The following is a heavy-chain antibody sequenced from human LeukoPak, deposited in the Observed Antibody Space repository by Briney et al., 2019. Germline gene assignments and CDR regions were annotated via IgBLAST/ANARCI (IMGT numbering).Heavy chain of an antibody. D-gene: IGHD3-22*01. J-gene: IGHJ4*02. CDR3: AKDFAPMYYYDSSGYSN. V-gene: IGHV3-23*01. Sequence: GGSLRLSCAASGFTFSSYSMNWVRQAPGKGLEWVSGISVSGVSTDYADSVKGRFTISRDNSKNTLYLQMNSLRAEDTAVYYCAKDFAPMYYYDSSGYSNWGQGTLVTVSS. CDR1: GFTFSSYS. CDR2: ISVSGVST.